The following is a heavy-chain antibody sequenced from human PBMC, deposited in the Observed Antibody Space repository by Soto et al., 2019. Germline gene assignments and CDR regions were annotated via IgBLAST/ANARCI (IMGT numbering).Heavy chain of an antibody. J-gene: IGHJ4*02. CDR3: ASSGYCSGGSCYSMKVGYFYY. CDR2: INSDGSST. Sequence: EVQLVESGGGLVQPGGSLRLSCAASGFTFSSYWMHWVRQAPGKGLVWVSRINSDGSSTSYADSVKGRFTISRDNAKNTLYLQMNSLRAEDTAVYYCASSGYCSGGSCYSMKVGYFYYWGQGTLVTVSS. CDR1: GFTFSSYW. V-gene: IGHV3-74*01. D-gene: IGHD2-15*01.